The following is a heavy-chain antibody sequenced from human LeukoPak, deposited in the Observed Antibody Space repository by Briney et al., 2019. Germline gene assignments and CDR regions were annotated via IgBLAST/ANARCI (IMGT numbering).Heavy chain of an antibody. CDR1: GGTFSSHA. J-gene: IGHJ4*02. V-gene: IGHV1-69*13. CDR2: IIPIFGTA. D-gene: IGHD3-9*01. CDR3: ARGGDGDILTGYWPGDY. Sequence: RAAVKVSCKASGGTFSSHAISWVRQAPGQGLEWMGGIIPIFGTANYAQKFQGRVTITADESTSTAYMELSSLRSEDTAVYYCARGGDGDILTGYWPGDYWGQGTLVTVSS.